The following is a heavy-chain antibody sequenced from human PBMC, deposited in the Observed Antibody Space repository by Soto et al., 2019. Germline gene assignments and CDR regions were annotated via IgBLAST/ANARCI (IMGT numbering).Heavy chain of an antibody. V-gene: IGHV4-38-2*01. CDR3: ARARAPMVTVPY. CDR2: IYHSGST. Sequence: SETLSVTCAVSGYSISSGYYWGWIRQPPGKGLEWIGSIYHSGSTYYNPSLKSRVTISVDTSKNQFSLKLSSVTAADTAVDYCARARAPMVTVPYWAKGTLVTVS. D-gene: IGHD5-18*01. J-gene: IGHJ4*02. CDR1: GYSISSGYY.